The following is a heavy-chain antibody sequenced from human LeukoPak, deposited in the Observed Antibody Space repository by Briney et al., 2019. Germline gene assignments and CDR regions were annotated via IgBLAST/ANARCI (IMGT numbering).Heavy chain of an antibody. CDR1: GGSISSSNW. CDR2: IYHSGST. Sequence: SETLSLTCAVSGGSISSSNWWSWVRQPPGKGLEWIGEIYHSGSTNHNPSLKSRVTISVDKSKNQFSLKLSSVTAADTAVYYCARTMRSIQLALDYWGQGTLVTVSS. J-gene: IGHJ4*02. D-gene: IGHD2-2*01. V-gene: IGHV4-4*02. CDR3: ARTMRSIQLALDY.